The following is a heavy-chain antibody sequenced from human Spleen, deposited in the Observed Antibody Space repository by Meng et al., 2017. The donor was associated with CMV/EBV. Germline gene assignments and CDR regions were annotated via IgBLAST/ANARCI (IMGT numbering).Heavy chain of an antibody. D-gene: IGHD3-16*02. CDR2: ITPAFETA. CDR1: GGTFSSSS. CDR3: ARGPGITIGGVIIWPLED. V-gene: IGHV1-69*05. J-gene: IGHJ4*02. Sequence: SVKVSCKASGGTFSSSSLMWVRQAPGQGLEWLGGITPAFETADYAQKFRDRVTITTDDSATTAYMEMSSLGSKDTAVYFCARGPGITIGGVIIWPLEDWGQGTLVTVSS.